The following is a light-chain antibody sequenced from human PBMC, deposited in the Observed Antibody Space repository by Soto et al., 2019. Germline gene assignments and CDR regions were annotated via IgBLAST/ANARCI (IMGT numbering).Light chain of an antibody. CDR2: AAS. Sequence: DIELTQSPSTLSSSVGDRVTITCRASQGISSWLAWYQQKPGKAPKLLIYAASILQSGVPPRFSGRGSGTDFTLTISSLKPEDFETYYCQQANSLSLTFGGGTKVDTK. CDR1: QGISSW. CDR3: QQANSLSLT. J-gene: IGKJ4*01. V-gene: IGKV1-12*01.